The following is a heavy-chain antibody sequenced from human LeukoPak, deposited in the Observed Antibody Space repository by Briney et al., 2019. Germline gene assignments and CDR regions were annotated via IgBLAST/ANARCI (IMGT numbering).Heavy chain of an antibody. CDR3: ARDLSYCYFDL. J-gene: IGHJ2*01. Sequence: GGSLRLSCEASGFPFSSYAMTWVRQAPGKGLEWVSSTGSDGKTHYSESVKGRFVISRDNFGGMVFLQLNSLRVEDTALYYCARDLSYCYFDLWGRGTLVTVSS. V-gene: IGHV3-23*01. CDR2: TGSDGKT. CDR1: GFPFSSYA.